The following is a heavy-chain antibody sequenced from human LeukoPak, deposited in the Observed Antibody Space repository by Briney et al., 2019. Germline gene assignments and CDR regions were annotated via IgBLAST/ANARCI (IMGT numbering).Heavy chain of an antibody. CDR1: GGYISSSSYY. D-gene: IGHD3-3*01. J-gene: IGHJ4*02. V-gene: IGHV4-39*01. CDR3: ATQYYDFWSGYHYYFDY. Sequence: SETLSLTCTVSGGYISSSSYYWGWIRQPPGKGLEWIGSIYYSGSTYYNPSLKSRVTISVDTSKNQFSLKLSSVTAADTAVYYCATQYYDFWSGYHYYFDYWGQGTLVTVSS. CDR2: IYYSGST.